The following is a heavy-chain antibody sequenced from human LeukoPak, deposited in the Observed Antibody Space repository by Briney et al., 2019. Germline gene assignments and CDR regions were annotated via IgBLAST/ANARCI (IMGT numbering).Heavy chain of an antibody. V-gene: IGHV4-4*02. D-gene: IGHD3-10*01. CDR3: ARHRAVNIVRGVGLDY. CDR1: RGSVSSTHW. J-gene: IGHJ4*02. CDR2: IYHTGST. Sequence: PSETLSLTCAVSRGSVSSTHWWHWVRQSPGKGLEWIGEIYHTGSTNYNPSLKSRVTMSVDKSKNQFSLNLNSVTAADTAFYFCARHRAVNIVRGVGLDYWGQGILVTVSS.